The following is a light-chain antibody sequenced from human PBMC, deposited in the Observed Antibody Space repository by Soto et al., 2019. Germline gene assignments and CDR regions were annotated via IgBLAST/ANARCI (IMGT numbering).Light chain of an antibody. J-gene: IGLJ1*01. Sequence: QSALSQPPSVSGAPGQRITISCTGSSSNIGANYDVHWYRQVPGTAPKLLMSGDNNRPSGVAYRFSGSKSGTSASLAITRLQAEEEADYYCQSYDSSMNRVFGTGTKLTVL. CDR3: QSYDSSMNRV. CDR2: GDN. CDR1: SSNIGANYD. V-gene: IGLV1-40*01.